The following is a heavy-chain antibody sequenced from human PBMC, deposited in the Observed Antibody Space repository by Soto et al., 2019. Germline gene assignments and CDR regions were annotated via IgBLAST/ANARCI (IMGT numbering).Heavy chain of an antibody. CDR3: AKVRYSSGWSKGDYFDY. CDR2: ISGSGGST. Sequence: GGSLRLSCAASGFTFSSYAMSWVRQAPGKGLEWVSAISGSGGSTYYADSVKGRFTISRDNSKNTLYLQMNSLRAEDTAVYYSAKVRYSSGWSKGDYFDYWGQGTLVTVSS. V-gene: IGHV3-23*01. CDR1: GFTFSSYA. D-gene: IGHD6-19*01. J-gene: IGHJ4*02.